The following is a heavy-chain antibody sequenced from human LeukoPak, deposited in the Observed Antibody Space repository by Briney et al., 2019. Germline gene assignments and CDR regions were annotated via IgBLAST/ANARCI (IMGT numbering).Heavy chain of an antibody. CDR2: VYKDGKM. CDR3: ASRHCSGGDCYFAGADPFDH. D-gene: IGHD2-21*01. CDR1: GFTVSSTY. J-gene: IGHJ4*02. V-gene: IGHV3-53*01. Sequence: PGGSLRLSCAASGFTVSSTYMSWVRQSPGKGLEWVSVVYKDGKMFCIDSVKGRFAISRDTSKNTVYLQMNNLRAEDTAVYYCASRHCSGGDCYFAGADPFDHWGQGTLVTVSS.